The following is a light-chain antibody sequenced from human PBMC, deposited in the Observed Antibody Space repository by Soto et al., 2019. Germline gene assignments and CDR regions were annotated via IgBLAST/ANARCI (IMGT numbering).Light chain of an antibody. CDR1: QSVSSY. CDR3: QQRSNWPPGLT. CDR2: DAS. V-gene: IGKV3-11*01. J-gene: IGKJ4*01. Sequence: EIVLTQSPATLSLSPGQRATLSCRASQSVSSYLAWYQQKPGQAPRLLIYDASNRATGIPARFSGSGSGTDVTLTISSLEPEDFAVHYCQQRSNWPPGLTFGGGTKVEIK.